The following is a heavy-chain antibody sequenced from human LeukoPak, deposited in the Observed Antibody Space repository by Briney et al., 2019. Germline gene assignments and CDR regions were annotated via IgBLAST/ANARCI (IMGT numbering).Heavy chain of an antibody. J-gene: IGHJ3*02. Sequence: GASVKVSCKASGYTFTGYYMHWVRQAPGKGLEWMGRINPNSGGTNYAQKFQGRVTMTRDTSISTAYMELSRLRSDDTAVYYCARLVVGATDAFDIWGQGTMVTASS. CDR1: GYTFTGYY. CDR2: INPNSGGT. D-gene: IGHD1-26*01. CDR3: ARLVVGATDAFDI. V-gene: IGHV1-2*06.